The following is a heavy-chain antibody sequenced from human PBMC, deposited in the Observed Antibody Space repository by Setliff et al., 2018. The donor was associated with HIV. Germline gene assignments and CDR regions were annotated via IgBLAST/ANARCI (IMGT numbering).Heavy chain of an antibody. CDR3: ARWGDGYNSYDS. J-gene: IGHJ4*02. CDR1: GGSISSHY. V-gene: IGHV4-59*11. CDR2: IHYTGIS. D-gene: IGHD5-12*01. Sequence: SETLSLTCTVSGGSISSHYWSWIRQSPGKGLEWIGNIHYTGISDINPSLKRRATISLDRPKIQFSLKLSSVTAADTAVYYCARWGDGYNSYDSWGQGALVTVSS.